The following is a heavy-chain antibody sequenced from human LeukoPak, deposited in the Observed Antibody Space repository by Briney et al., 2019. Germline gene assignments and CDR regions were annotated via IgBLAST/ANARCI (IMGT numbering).Heavy chain of an antibody. D-gene: IGHD3-10*01. Sequence: GESLKISCKDSAYSFTSYWISWVRQMPGKGLEWMGWIDPSDSYTNYSPSFQGHVTISADQSISTGYLQWSSLKASDTAMYYCARSARSGSYQTFDYWGQGTLVTVSS. J-gene: IGHJ4*02. V-gene: IGHV5-10-1*01. CDR3: ARSARSGSYQTFDY. CDR2: IDPSDSYT. CDR1: AYSFTSYW.